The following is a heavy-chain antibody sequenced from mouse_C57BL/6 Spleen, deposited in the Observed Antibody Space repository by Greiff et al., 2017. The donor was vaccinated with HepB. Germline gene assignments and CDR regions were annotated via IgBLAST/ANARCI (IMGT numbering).Heavy chain of an antibody. D-gene: IGHD1-1*01. CDR3: ARWEGYYGSKAWFAY. CDR2: IYPGSGST. J-gene: IGHJ3*01. Sequence: QVQLQQPGAELVKPGASVKMSCKASGYTFTSYWITWVKQSPGQGLEWIGDIYPGSGSTNYNEKFKSKATLTVDTSSSTAYMQLSSLTSEDSAVYYCARWEGYYGSKAWFAYWGQGTLVTVSA. CDR1: GYTFTSYW. V-gene: IGHV1-55*01.